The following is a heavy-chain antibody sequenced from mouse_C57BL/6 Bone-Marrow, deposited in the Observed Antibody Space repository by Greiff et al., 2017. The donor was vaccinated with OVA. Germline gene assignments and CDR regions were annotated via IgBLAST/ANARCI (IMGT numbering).Heavy chain of an antibody. Sequence: QVQLKQPGAELVRPGTSVKLSCKASGYTFTSYWMHWVKQRPGQGLEWIGVIDPSDSYTNYNQKFKGKATLTVDTSSSTAYMQLSSLTSEDSAVYYCARFYYYGSKGYWGQGTTLTVSS. CDR3: ARFYYYGSKGY. CDR2: IDPSDSYT. D-gene: IGHD1-1*01. CDR1: GYTFTSYW. J-gene: IGHJ2*01. V-gene: IGHV1-59*01.